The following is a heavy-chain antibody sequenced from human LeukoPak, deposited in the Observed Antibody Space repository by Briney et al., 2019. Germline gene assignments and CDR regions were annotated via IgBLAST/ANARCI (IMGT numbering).Heavy chain of an antibody. V-gene: IGHV4-61*02. Sequence: SETLSLTCTVSGGSISSGSYYWSWIRQPAGKGLEWIGRIYTSGSTNYNPSLKSRVTISVDTSKNQFSLKLSSVTAADTAVYYCARGERWLQSSDYWGQGTLVTASS. CDR2: IYTSGST. J-gene: IGHJ4*02. D-gene: IGHD5-24*01. CDR1: GGSISSGSYY. CDR3: ARGERWLQSSDY.